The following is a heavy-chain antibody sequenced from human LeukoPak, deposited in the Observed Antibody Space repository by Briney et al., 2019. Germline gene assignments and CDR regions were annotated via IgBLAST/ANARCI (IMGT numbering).Heavy chain of an antibody. CDR1: GGSISSSSYY. V-gene: IGHV4-39*07. J-gene: IGHJ4*02. CDR3: YRPPGDY. Sequence: SEALSLTCTVSGGSISSSSYYWGWIRQPPGKGLEWIGSIYYSGSTYYNPSLKSRVTISVDTSKNQFSLKLSSVTAADTAVYYCYRPPGDYWGQGTLATVSS. D-gene: IGHD3-16*02. CDR2: IYYSGST.